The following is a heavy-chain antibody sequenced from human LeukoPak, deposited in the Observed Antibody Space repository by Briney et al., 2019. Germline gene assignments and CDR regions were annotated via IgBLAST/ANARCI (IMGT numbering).Heavy chain of an antibody. CDR1: GGSISSGSYY. D-gene: IGHD3-10*01. CDR3: ARVGRYYYGSGSLGAFSYYGLDV. Sequence: PSETLSLTCTVSGGSISSGSYYWSWIRQPAGKGLEWIGRIYTSGSTNYNPSLKSRVTISVDTSKNQFSLKLSSVTAADTAVYFCARVGRYYYGSGSLGAFSYYGLDVWGQGTTVIVSS. CDR2: IYTSGST. J-gene: IGHJ6*02. V-gene: IGHV4-61*02.